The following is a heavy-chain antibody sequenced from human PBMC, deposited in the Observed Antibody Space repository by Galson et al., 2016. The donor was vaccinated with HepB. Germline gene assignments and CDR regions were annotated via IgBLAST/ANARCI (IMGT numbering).Heavy chain of an antibody. J-gene: IGHJ4*02. CDR1: GFTFSSYG. CDR3: ARESPHIAVPVLDD. CDR2: IWYDGSNK. Sequence: SLRLSCAASGFTFSSYGMHWVRQAPGKGLEWVAVIWYDGSNKYYADSVKGRFTISRDNSKNTLYLQMNSLRAEDSAVYYCARESPHIAVPVLDDWGQGTLVTVSS. D-gene: IGHD6-19*01. V-gene: IGHV3-33*01.